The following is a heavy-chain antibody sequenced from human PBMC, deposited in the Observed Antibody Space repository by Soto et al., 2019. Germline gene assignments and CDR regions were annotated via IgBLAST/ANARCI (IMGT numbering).Heavy chain of an antibody. CDR1: GVSISDTSYY. Sequence: QLQLQESGPGLVKPSETLSLTCNVSGVSISDTSYYWGWIRQPPGKGLEWIGTIYFNGNTFYNPSLKSRLTISVDTSKNQISLRLTPVTAADTAVYYCARQGSYWGQGTLVAVSS. CDR3: ARQGSY. CDR2: IYFNGNT. V-gene: IGHV4-39*01. J-gene: IGHJ4*02.